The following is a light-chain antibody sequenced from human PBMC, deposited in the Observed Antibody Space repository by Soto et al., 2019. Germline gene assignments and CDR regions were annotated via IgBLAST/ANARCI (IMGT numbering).Light chain of an antibody. V-gene: IGLV1-44*01. CDR1: SSNIGSNT. J-gene: IGLJ1*01. CDR2: SNN. CDR3: AAWDDSLNGYV. Sequence: QSVLTQPPSASGTPGQRVTISCSGSSSNIGSNTVNWYQQLPGTAPKLLIYSNNQRPSGVPDRFSGSKSGTSASLAISGPQSEDEADYYCAAWDDSLNGYVFGTGTKVTLL.